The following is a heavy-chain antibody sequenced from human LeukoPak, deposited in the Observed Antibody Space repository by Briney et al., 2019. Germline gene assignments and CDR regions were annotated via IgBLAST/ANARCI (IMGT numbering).Heavy chain of an antibody. CDR2: IIPILGIA. J-gene: IGHJ6*02. D-gene: IGHD3-22*01. CDR3: ARVIGKGSSGYFRSYYYYGMDV. CDR1: GGTFSSYA. V-gene: IGHV1-69*04. Sequence: ASVKVSCKASGGTFSSYAISWVRQAPGQGLEWMGRIIPILGIANYAQKFQGRVTITADKSTSTAYMELSSLRSEDTAVYYCARVIGKGSSGYFRSYYYYGMDVWGQGTTVTVSS.